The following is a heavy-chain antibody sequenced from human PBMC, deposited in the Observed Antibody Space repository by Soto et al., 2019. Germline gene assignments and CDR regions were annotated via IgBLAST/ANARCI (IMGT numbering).Heavy chain of an antibody. CDR2: INPGGGRT. CDR3: ARGPSCGGDCYLFDY. V-gene: IGHV1-46*01. CDR1: GYTFTSYY. D-gene: IGHD2-21*02. J-gene: IGHJ4*02. Sequence: ASVKVSCKASGYTFTSYYIHWLREAAGQGLEWVAMINPGGGRTKNAQMFQGRVTLTRDTSAGTVDMELSSLTSDDTAVYYCARGPSCGGDCYLFDYWGQGSLVTVSS.